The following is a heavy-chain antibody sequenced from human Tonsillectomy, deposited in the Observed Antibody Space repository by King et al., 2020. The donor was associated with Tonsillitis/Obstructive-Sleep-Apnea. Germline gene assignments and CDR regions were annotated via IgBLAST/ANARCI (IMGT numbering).Heavy chain of an antibody. CDR1: GYTFTNYA. V-gene: IGHV1-3*01. CDR3: ARDRNYFDF. Sequence: QLVQSGAEVKKPGASVKVSCKASGYTFTNYAIHWVRQAPGHSLEWLGWINAGTGNTKYSQNFPGRVAITRDTSASTAYMELSSLRAEETAIYSFARDRNYFDFWGQGTLVTVSS. J-gene: IGHJ4*02. CDR2: INAGTGNT.